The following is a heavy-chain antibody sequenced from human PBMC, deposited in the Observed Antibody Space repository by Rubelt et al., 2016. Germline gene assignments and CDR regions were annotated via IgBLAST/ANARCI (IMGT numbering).Heavy chain of an antibody. CDR3: ARIRRTTVTTGYGMDV. Sequence: GRFTISRDNAKNTLYLQMNSLRAEDTAVYYCARIRRTTVTTGYGMDVWGQGTTVTVSS. V-gene: IGHV3-74*01. J-gene: IGHJ6*02. D-gene: IGHD4-11*01.